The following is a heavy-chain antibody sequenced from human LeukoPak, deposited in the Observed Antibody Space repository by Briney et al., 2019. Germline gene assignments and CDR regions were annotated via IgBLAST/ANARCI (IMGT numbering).Heavy chain of an antibody. Sequence: GGSLRLSCAASGFTFRTYEMNWVRQAPGKGLEWVGRIKSKTDGGTTDYAAPVKGRFTISRDDSKNTLYLQTNSLKTEDTAVYYCTTEVGATTDYWGQGTLVTVSS. CDR3: TTEVGATTDY. J-gene: IGHJ4*02. CDR1: GFTFRTYE. V-gene: IGHV3-15*01. D-gene: IGHD1-26*01. CDR2: IKSKTDGGTT.